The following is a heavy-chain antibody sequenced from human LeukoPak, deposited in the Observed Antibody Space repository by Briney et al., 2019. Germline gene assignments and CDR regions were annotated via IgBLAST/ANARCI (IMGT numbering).Heavy chain of an antibody. Sequence: GGSLRLSCAASGFTFSSYGMHWVRQAPGKGLEWVAAISNDGSNKFYADSVKGRFALSRDNPTSTVILQMNSLRAEDTAVYYCAKGGGSIGRSYYFDYWGQGTLVTVSS. CDR1: GFTFSSYG. CDR3: AKGGGSIGRSYYFDY. CDR2: ISNDGSNK. D-gene: IGHD2-15*01. V-gene: IGHV3-30*18. J-gene: IGHJ4*02.